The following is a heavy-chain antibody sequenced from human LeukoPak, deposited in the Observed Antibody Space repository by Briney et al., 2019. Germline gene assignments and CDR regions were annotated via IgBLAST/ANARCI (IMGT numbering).Heavy chain of an antibody. V-gene: IGHV3-23*01. Sequence: PGGSLRLSCAASGFTFSSYAMSWVRQAPGKGLEWVSAISGSGGSTYYADSVKGRFTISRDNSKNTLYLQMNSLRAEDTAVYYCARGKGFTISFIDYWGQGTLVTVSS. CDR2: ISGSGGST. CDR1: GFTFSSYA. CDR3: ARGKGFTISFIDY. J-gene: IGHJ4*02. D-gene: IGHD3-3*01.